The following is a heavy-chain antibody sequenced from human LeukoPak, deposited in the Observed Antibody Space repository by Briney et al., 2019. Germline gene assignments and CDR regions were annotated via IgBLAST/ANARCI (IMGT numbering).Heavy chain of an antibody. CDR2: AGWAGGTT. Sequence: GGSLRLSCATSGFNFDRYTIHWVRQAQGKGLEWVSLAGWAGGTTFYSDSVRGRFPISRDSDRKSVYLQMNSLTTDDTAFYFCAKELDTMFFDYWGQGALVTVSS. CDR3: AKELDTMFFDY. CDR1: GFNFDRYT. V-gene: IGHV3-43*01. J-gene: IGHJ4*02. D-gene: IGHD3-10*02.